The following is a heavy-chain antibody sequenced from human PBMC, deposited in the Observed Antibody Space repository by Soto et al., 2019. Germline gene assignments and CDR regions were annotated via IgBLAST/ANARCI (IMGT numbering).Heavy chain of an antibody. J-gene: IGHJ6*02. CDR2: ISYDGSNK. Sequence: GGSLRLSCAASGFTFSSYAMHWVRQAPGKGLEWVAVISYDGSNKYYADSVKGRFTISRDNSKNTLYLQMNSLRAEDTAVYYCARDFYSWNGMDVWGQGTTVTVSS. D-gene: IGHD1-1*01. CDR3: ARDFYSWNGMDV. V-gene: IGHV3-30-3*01. CDR1: GFTFSSYA.